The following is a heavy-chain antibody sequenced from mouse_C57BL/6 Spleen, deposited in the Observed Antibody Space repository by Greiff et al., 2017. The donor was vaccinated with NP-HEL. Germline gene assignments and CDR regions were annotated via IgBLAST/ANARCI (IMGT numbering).Heavy chain of an antibody. CDR3: TRSYYYGSSPWFAY. CDR1: GFNIKDYY. Sequence: VQLQQSGAELVRPGASVKLSCTASGFNIKDYYMHWVKQRPEQGLEWIGRIDPEDGDTEYAPKFQGKATMTADTSSNTAYLQLSSLTSEDTAVYYCTRSYYYGSSPWFAYWGQGTLVTVSA. CDR2: IDPEDGDT. D-gene: IGHD1-1*01. J-gene: IGHJ3*01. V-gene: IGHV14-1*01.